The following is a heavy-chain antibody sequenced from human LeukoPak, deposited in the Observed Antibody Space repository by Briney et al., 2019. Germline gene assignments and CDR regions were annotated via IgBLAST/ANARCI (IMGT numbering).Heavy chain of an antibody. CDR2: ISAYNGNT. CDR3: ARDKEGATDYYYYGMDV. D-gene: IGHD1-26*01. V-gene: IGHV1-18*01. J-gene: IGHJ6*02. CDR1: GYTFTSYG. Sequence: ASVKVSCKASGYTFTSYGISWVRPAPGQGLEWMGWISAYNGNTNYAQKLQGRVTMTTDTSTSTAYMELRSLRSDDTAVYYCARDKEGATDYYYYGMDVWGQGTTVTVSS.